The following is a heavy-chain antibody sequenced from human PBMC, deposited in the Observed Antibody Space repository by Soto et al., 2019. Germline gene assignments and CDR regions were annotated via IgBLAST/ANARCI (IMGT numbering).Heavy chain of an antibody. CDR3: AHGDSSGYYPQTFDF. D-gene: IGHD3-22*01. CDR1: GFSLSGTSVG. J-gene: IGHJ4*02. Sequence: QITLKESGPALVNPTQTLTLTCSFSGFSLSGTSVGVGWIRQPPGKPLEWLTLIYGNDDKRYSPSLKSRLTITKDPSKNQVVLTITNMDPVDTVTYYCAHGDSSGYYPQTFDFWGQVTLVTVSS. CDR2: IYGNDDK. V-gene: IGHV2-5*01.